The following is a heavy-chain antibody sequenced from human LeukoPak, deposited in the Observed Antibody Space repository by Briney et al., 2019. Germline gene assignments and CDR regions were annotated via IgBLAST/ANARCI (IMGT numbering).Heavy chain of an antibody. V-gene: IGHV3-21*04. D-gene: IGHD3-22*01. CDR1: GFTFSSYS. Sequence: GGSLRLSCAASGFTFSSYSMNWARQAPGKGLEWVSSISSSSSYIYYADSVKGRFTISRDNSKNTLYLQMNSLRAEDTAVYYCARVGDDSSGYYSLPLYYFDYWGQGTLVTVSS. CDR3: ARVGDDSSGYYSLPLYYFDY. CDR2: ISSSSSYI. J-gene: IGHJ4*02.